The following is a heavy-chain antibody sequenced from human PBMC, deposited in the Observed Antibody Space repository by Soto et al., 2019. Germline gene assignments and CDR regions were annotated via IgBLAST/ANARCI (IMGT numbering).Heavy chain of an antibody. CDR1: GDSVSSNTAS. V-gene: IGHV6-1*01. CDR3: AKGDNLGPKTGYAFDP. CDR2: TYFRSKWYN. J-gene: IGHJ5*02. Sequence: LSLTCAISGDSVSSNTASWNWIRQSPSRGLEWLGRTYFRSKWYNDYAVSVKSRIIINPDTSNNQFSLQLNSVTPEDTAVYFCAKGDNLGPKTGYAFDPWGQGIMVTVSS. D-gene: IGHD5-12*01.